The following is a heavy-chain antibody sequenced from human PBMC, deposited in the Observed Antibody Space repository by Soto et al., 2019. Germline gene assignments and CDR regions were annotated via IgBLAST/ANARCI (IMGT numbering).Heavy chain of an antibody. D-gene: IGHD6-19*01. J-gene: IGHJ5*02. Sequence: PSATLPLTCTVSGGSISSSSYYWGWIRQPPGKGLEWIGSIYYSGSTYYNPSLKSRVTISVDTSKNQFSLKLSSVTAADTAVYYCARIRPYLYSSGWSRGVDWFDPWGQGTLVTVSS. CDR1: GGSISSSSYY. V-gene: IGHV4-39*01. CDR2: IYYSGST. CDR3: ARIRPYLYSSGWSRGVDWFDP.